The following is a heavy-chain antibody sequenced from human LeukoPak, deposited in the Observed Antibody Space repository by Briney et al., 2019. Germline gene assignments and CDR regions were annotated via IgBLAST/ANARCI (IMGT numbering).Heavy chain of an antibody. D-gene: IGHD6-13*01. V-gene: IGHV3-7*01. Sequence: PGGSLRLSCAASGFTFSSYWMSWVRQAPGKGLEWVANIKQDGSEKYYVDSVKGRFTISRDNAKNSLYLQMNSLRAEDTAVYYCAKDMSSSWYRAPDYWGQGTLVTVSS. CDR3: AKDMSSSWYRAPDY. J-gene: IGHJ4*02. CDR1: GFTFSSYW. CDR2: IKQDGSEK.